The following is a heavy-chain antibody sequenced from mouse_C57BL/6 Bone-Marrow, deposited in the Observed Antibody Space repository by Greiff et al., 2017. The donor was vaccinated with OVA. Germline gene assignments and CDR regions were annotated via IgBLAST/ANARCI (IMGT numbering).Heavy chain of an antibody. J-gene: IGHJ2*01. V-gene: IGHV1-82*01. CDR1: GYAFSSSW. CDR3: ARCVYDYAFDY. D-gene: IGHD2-4*01. CDR2: IYPGDGDT. Sequence: QVQLKESGPELVKPGASVKISCKASGYAFSSSWMNWVKQRPGKGLEWIGRIYPGDGDTNYNGKFKGKATLTADKSSSTAYMQLSSLTSEDSAVYFCARCVYDYAFDYWGQGTTLTVSS.